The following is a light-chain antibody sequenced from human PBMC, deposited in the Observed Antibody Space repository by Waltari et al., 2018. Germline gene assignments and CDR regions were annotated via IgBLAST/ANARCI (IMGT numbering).Light chain of an antibody. Sequence: SSELTQDPAVSVALGQTVRITCQGASLRSYYASWYQQKPGQAPGLVIYGKNNRPSGIPDRFSGSSSGNTASLTITGAQAEDEADYYCNSRDSSGNHHVVFGGGTKLTVL. CDR2: GKN. V-gene: IGLV3-19*01. CDR1: SLRSYY. J-gene: IGLJ2*01. CDR3: NSRDSSGNHHVV.